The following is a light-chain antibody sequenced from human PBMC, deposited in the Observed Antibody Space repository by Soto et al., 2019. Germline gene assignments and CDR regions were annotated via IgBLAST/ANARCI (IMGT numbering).Light chain of an antibody. CDR2: DAY. Sequence: VLTQSPGTLSLSPGDGATLSCMASQSVSSYLAWYQQKPGQAPRLIIYDAYNRATGIPARFSGSGSGTEFTLTISSLQSEDFAVYHCQQYNNWPPWTCGQGTKVDIK. J-gene: IGKJ1*01. CDR1: QSVSSY. V-gene: IGKV3-15*01. CDR3: QQYNNWPPWT.